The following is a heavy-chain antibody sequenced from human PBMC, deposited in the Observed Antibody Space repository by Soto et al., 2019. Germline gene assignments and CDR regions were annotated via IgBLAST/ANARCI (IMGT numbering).Heavy chain of an antibody. Sequence: LGESLKISCRASGYRFNAFWIAWVRQTPGKVLEWVGTSYPGDSYLRYSPSSEGQVTISADKSITTAYLQRNSLKASDSGIYYCARRIQLFASGMDVWGQGTTVTVYS. J-gene: IGHJ6*02. CDR2: SYPGDSYL. CDR3: ARRIQLFASGMDV. V-gene: IGHV5-51*01. CDR1: GYRFNAFW. D-gene: IGHD3-10*01.